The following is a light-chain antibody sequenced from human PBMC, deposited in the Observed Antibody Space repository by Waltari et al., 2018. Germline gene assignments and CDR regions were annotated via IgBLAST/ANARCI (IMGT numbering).Light chain of an antibody. CDR1: QSVNGA. V-gene: IGKV3-20*01. CDR3: QHYLRIPVT. Sequence: EIVLTQSPGTLSLSPGEGATLSCRASQSVNGALAWYQQKPGQAPRLLIYHASNRATGIPDRFSGSGSGTDFSLTISRLEPEDFAVYYCQHYLRIPVTFGQGTKVEI. J-gene: IGKJ1*01. CDR2: HAS.